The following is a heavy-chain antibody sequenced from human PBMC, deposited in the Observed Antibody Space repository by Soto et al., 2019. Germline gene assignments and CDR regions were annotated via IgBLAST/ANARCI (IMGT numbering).Heavy chain of an antibody. D-gene: IGHD3-22*01. V-gene: IGHV3-23*01. J-gene: IGHJ6*02. CDR1: GFTFSSYA. CDR2: ISGSGGST. Sequence: QTGGSLRLSCAASGFTFSSYAMSWVRQAPGKGLEWVSAISGSGGSTYYADSVKGRFTISRDNSKNTLYLQMNSLRAEDTAVYYCARDSSGYYQRDYYGMDVWGQGTTVTVSS. CDR3: ARDSSGYYQRDYYGMDV.